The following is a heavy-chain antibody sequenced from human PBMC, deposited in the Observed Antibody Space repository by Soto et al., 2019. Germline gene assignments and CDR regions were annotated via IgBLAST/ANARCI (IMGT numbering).Heavy chain of an antibody. J-gene: IGHJ3*02. V-gene: IGHV4-31*03. D-gene: IGHD4-17*01. CDR1: GGSISSGGYY. Sequence: QVQLQESGPGLVKPSQTLSLTCTVSGGSISSGGYYWSWIRQHPGKRLEWIGYIYYSGSTYYNPSLKSRVTISVDTSKNQFSLKLSSVTAADTAVYYCARGDDYGDYAHAFDIWGQGTMVTVSS. CDR2: IYYSGST. CDR3: ARGDDYGDYAHAFDI.